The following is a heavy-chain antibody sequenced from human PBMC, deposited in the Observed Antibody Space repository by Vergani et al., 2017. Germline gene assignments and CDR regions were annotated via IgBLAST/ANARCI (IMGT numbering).Heavy chain of an antibody. Sequence: EVQLLESGGGLVQPGGSLRLSCAASGFPFYNYALTWVRQAPWKGLEWVAGISGSVGNTYYADSVKGRFTISRDNSKATVSLQMNSLRAEDAAVYYYATGGYCSGGRCYRHFEFWGQGTLVTVSS. CDR2: ISGSVGNT. D-gene: IGHD2-15*01. CDR1: GFPFYNYA. CDR3: ATGGYCSGGRCYRHFEF. V-gene: IGHV3-23*01. J-gene: IGHJ4*02.